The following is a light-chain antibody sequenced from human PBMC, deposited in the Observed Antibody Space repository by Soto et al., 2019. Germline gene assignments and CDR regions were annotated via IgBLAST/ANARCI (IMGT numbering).Light chain of an antibody. J-gene: IGKJ5*01. V-gene: IGKV3-20*01. CDR1: QSVSSSH. Sequence: EILLTQSPGTLSLSPLERATPSRRASQSVSSSHLAWYQQKPGQAPRLLIHGASSRATGIPDRFSGSGSGTDFTLTISRLEPEDFAVYYCQQYGSSPITFGQGTRLEI. CDR3: QQYGSSPIT. CDR2: GAS.